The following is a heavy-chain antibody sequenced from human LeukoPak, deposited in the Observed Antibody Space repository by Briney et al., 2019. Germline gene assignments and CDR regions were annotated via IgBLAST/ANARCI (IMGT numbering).Heavy chain of an antibody. V-gene: IGHV3-48*04. J-gene: IGHJ4*02. CDR3: ARGYY. CDR2: ISSSSNTI. CDR1: GFTFSSYS. Sequence: GGSLRLSCAASGFTFSSYSMNWVRQAPGKGLEWVSYISSSSNTIYYADSVKGRFAISRDNAKNSLYLQMDSLRAEDTAVYYCARGYYWGQGTLVTVSS.